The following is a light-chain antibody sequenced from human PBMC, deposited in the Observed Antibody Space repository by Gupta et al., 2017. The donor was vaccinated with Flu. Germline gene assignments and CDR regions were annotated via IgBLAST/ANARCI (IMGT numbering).Light chain of an antibody. CDR1: TGAIGSYDY. Sequence: SITISCTLTTGAIGSYDYLCWYQQHPGKAPSILIFEASTRSSGVPDRFSGSMPANTASLTISGRQAEDEADYYCFTYMDSGSLVFGSGTRVNV. CDR2: EAS. CDR3: FTYMDSGSLV. V-gene: IGLV2-14*01. J-gene: IGLJ1*01.